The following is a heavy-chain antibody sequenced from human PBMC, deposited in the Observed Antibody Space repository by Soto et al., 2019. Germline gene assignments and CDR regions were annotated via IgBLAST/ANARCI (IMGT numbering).Heavy chain of an antibody. CDR2: INHSGST. D-gene: IGHD3-10*01. CDR3: ARGRYYYGSGSYEYYYYYGMDV. CDR1: GGSFSGYY. V-gene: IGHV4-34*01. Sequence: SETLSLTCAVYGGSFSGYYWSWIRQPPGKGLEWIGEINHSGSTNYNPSLKSRVTISVDTSKNQFSLKLSSVTAADTAVYYCARGRYYYGSGSYEYYYYYGMDVWGQGTTVTVSS. J-gene: IGHJ6*02.